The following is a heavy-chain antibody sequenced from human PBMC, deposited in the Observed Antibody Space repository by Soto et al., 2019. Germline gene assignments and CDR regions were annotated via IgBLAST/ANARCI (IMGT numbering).Heavy chain of an antibody. CDR2: LNPGNGDT. Sequence: ASVKVSCKTSGYSFTKYGLHWVRHAPGQRREWMGWLNPGNGDTKYSQKFQGRVTITRDTSAPTAYMELSSLRSEDSAVFYCARTDCSSTSCYNYYYYGMDVWGQGTTVTVSS. CDR3: ARTDCSSTSCYNYYYYGMDV. CDR1: GYSFTKYG. V-gene: IGHV1-3*01. J-gene: IGHJ6*02. D-gene: IGHD2-2*01.